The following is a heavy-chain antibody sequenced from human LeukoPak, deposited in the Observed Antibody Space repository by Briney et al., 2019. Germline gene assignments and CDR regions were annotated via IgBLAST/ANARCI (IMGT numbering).Heavy chain of an antibody. D-gene: IGHD3-10*01. V-gene: IGHV3-30*18. CDR2: ISYDGSNK. J-gene: IGHJ4*02. CDR1: GFTFSSYG. Sequence: GGPLRLSCAASGFTFSSYGMHWVRQAPGKGLEWVAVISYDGSNKYYADSVKGRFTISRDNSKNTLYLQMNSLRAEDTAVYYCAKVGYYWGQGTLVTVSS. CDR3: AKVGYY.